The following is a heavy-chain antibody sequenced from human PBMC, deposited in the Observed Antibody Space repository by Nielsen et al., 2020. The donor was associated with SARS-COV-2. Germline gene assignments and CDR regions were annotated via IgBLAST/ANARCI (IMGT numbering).Heavy chain of an antibody. V-gene: IGHV4-59*01. J-gene: IGHJ4*02. CDR3: ARSSSLGYCSSTSCYLVGGFDY. CDR2: IYYSGST. CDR1: GGSISSYY. D-gene: IGHD2-2*01. Sequence: SETLSLTCTVSGGSISSYYWSWIRQPPGKGLEWIGYIYYSGSTNYNPSLKSRVTISVDTSKNQFSLKLSSVTAADTAVYYCARSSSLGYCSSTSCYLVGGFDYWGQGTLVTVSS.